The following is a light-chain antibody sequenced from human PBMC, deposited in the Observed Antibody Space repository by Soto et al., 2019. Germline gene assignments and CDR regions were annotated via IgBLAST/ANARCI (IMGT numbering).Light chain of an antibody. Sequence: QTVVTQEPSLTVSPGGTVTLTCALTTGAVTSDYYPHWFQRKPGQAHRPLIYKTSNKHSWTPARFSGSLPGGKAALTLSGVEPEDEADYYCARRYRGFWVFGGGTQLTVL. V-gene: IGLV7-43*01. J-gene: IGLJ3*02. CDR1: TGAVTSDYY. CDR3: ARRYRGFWV. CDR2: KTS.